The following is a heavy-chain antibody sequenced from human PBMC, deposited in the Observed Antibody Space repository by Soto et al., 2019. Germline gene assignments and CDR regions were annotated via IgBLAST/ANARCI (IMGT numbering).Heavy chain of an antibody. V-gene: IGHV1-18*01. D-gene: IGHD3-22*01. J-gene: IGHJ4*02. CDR2: ISAYNGNT. CDR3: ARDNYDTSGYYYEYLDY. CDR1: GYTFTSYG. Sequence: VASVKVSCKASGYTFTSYGISWVRQAPGQGLEWMGWISAYNGNTNYAQKLQGRVTMTTDTSTSTAYMELRSLRSDDTAVYYCARDNYDTSGYYYEYLDYWGQGTLVTVSS.